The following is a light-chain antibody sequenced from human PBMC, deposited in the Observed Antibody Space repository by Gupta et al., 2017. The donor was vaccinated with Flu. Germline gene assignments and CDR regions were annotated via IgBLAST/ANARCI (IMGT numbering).Light chain of an antibody. CDR3: QQYGSSPRT. V-gene: IGKV3-20*01. CDR2: GAS. Sequence: EIVLTQSPGTLSLSPGERATLSCRASQSVSNSFLAWYQQKPGQAPRLLIYGASSRATGIPDRFSGSGAGTDFTLTSSRLESEDSAVYYCQQYGSSPRTFGQGTKLEIK. CDR1: QSVSNSF. J-gene: IGKJ2*01.